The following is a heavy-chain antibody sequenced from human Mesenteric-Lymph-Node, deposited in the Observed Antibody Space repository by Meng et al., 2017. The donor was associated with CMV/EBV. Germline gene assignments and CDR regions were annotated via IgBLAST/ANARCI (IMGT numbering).Heavy chain of an antibody. CDR2: INTGGTT. J-gene: IGHJ4*02. CDR3: ARNKGNYKGLPAY. V-gene: IGHV3-53*01. D-gene: IGHD1-7*01. CDR1: GSAVSTIY. Sequence: GGSLRLSCVASGSAVSTIYMSWVRQAPAKGLEWVSLINTGGTTYYADSVKGRFTISRDISKNTLYLQMNSLRAEDTAVYYCARNKGNYKGLPAYWGQGTLVTVSS.